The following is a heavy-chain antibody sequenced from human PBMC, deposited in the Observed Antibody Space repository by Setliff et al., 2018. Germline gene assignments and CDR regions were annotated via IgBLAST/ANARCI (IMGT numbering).Heavy chain of an antibody. D-gene: IGHD5-18*01. Sequence: PSETLSLTCTVSGGSISSGGYYWSWIRQHPGKGLEWIGYIYYSGSTNYNPSLKSRVTISVDTSKNQFSLKLSSVTAADTAVYYCARGGYSYGTIMSYWGQGTLVTVSS. CDR1: GGSISSGGYY. CDR3: ARGGYSYGTIMSY. J-gene: IGHJ4*02. V-gene: IGHV4-31*03. CDR2: IYYSGST.